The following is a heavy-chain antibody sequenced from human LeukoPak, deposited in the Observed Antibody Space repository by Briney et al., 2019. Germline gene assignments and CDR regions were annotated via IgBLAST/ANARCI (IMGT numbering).Heavy chain of an antibody. CDR2: IYTSGST. V-gene: IGHV4-4*09. CDR3: AGTPLLDYYDSSGYYYVNWFDP. D-gene: IGHD3-22*01. Sequence: SETLSLTCTVSGGSISSYYWSWIRQPPGKGLEWIGYIYTSGSTNYNPSLKSRVTISVDTSKNQFSLKLSSVTAADMAVYYCAGTPLLDYYDSSGYYYVNWFDPWGQGTLVTVSS. J-gene: IGHJ5*02. CDR1: GGSISSYY.